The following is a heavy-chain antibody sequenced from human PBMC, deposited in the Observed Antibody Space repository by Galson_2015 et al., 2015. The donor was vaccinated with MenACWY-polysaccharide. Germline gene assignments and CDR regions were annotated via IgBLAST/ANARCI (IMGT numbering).Heavy chain of an antibody. CDR3: ARDRVDVPVIEAHTIFDY. Sequence: SLRLSCAASGFTFSSHWMHWVRQAPGEGRVWVSRINSAASIINYADTVKGRFTISRDKAKKTLYLEKNSLRAEDTAIYFCARDRVDVPVIEAHTIFDYWGQGVLVTVSS. D-gene: IGHD2-2*01. CDR1: GFTFSSHW. CDR2: INSAASII. V-gene: IGHV3-74*01. J-gene: IGHJ4*02.